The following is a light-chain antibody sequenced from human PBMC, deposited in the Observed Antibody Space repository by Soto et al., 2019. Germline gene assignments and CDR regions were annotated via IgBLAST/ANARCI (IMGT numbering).Light chain of an antibody. J-gene: IGKJ4*01. CDR3: QQRSIWPLT. CDR2: NAS. Sequence: ETVLTQSPATLSLSPGERASLSCRASQSISINLAWFQQKPGQAPRLLIYNASNRATGIPARFSGSGSGTDFTLTISSLEPEDFAVYYCQQRSIWPLTFGGGTKVDIK. V-gene: IGKV3-11*01. CDR1: QSISIN.